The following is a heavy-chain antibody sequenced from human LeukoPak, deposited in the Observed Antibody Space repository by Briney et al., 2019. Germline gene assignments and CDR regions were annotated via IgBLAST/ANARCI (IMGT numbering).Heavy chain of an antibody. J-gene: IGHJ4*02. CDR3: ARDGGATLVRGVITFDY. CDR2: ISSSSSTI. CDR1: GFTFSSYS. D-gene: IGHD3-10*01. V-gene: IGHV3-48*04. Sequence: GGSLRLSCAASGFTFSSYSMNWVRQAPGKGLEWVSYISSSSSTIYYADSVKGRFTISRDNTKNSLHLQMNSLRAEDTAVYYCARDGGATLVRGVITFDYWGQGTLVTVSS.